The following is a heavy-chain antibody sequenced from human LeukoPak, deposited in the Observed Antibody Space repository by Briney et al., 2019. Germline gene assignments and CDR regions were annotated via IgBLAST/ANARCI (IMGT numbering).Heavy chain of an antibody. J-gene: IGHJ6*02. CDR2: INPNSGGT. V-gene: IGHV1-2*02. CDR1: GYAFTGYN. D-gene: IGHD3-9*01. CDR3: ARWFTITSGDHDILTRSYHRGMDV. Sequence: GASVKVSCKASGYAFTGYNMHWVRQAPGQGLEWMGWINPNSGGTNYAQKLQGRVTMTRDMSISTAYMELSRLTSDDTAVYYCARWFTITSGDHDILTRSYHRGMDVWGQGTTVTVSS.